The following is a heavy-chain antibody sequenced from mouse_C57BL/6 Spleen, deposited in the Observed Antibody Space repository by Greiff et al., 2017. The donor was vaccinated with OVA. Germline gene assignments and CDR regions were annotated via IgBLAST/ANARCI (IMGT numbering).Heavy chain of an antibody. V-gene: IGHV1-59*01. J-gene: IGHJ3*01. CDR3: ARSTMVTPWFAY. Sequence: QVQLQQPGAELVRPGTSVKLSCKASGYTFTSYWMHWVKQRPGQGLEWIGVLDPSDSYTNYNQKFKGKATLTVDTSSRTAYMQLSSLPSDDAAVYYGARSTMVTPWFAYWGQGTLVTVSA. CDR2: LDPSDSYT. CDR1: GYTFTSYW. D-gene: IGHD2-2*01.